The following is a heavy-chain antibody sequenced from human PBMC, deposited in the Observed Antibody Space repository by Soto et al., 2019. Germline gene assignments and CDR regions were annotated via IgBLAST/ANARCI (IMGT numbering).Heavy chain of an antibody. D-gene: IGHD3-10*01. J-gene: IGHJ6*02. Sequence: GGSLRLSCAASGFTFSSYSMNWVRQAPGKGLEWVSSISSSSSYIYYADSVKGRFTISRDNSKNTLYLQMNSLRAEDTAVYYCARGTMVRGGGYYYGMDVWGQGTTVTVSS. CDR2: ISSSSSYI. CDR3: ARGTMVRGGGYYYGMDV. V-gene: IGHV3-21*04. CDR1: GFTFSSYS.